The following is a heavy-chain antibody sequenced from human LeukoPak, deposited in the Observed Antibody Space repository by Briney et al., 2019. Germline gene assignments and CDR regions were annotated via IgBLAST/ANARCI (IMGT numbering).Heavy chain of an antibody. CDR2: IYSSGSTI. J-gene: IGHJ2*01. Sequence: GGSLRLSRADSGFTCSDYYMSWMRPAPGKGLEGGSYIYSSGSTIYYAHSGRGRFTISRDTAKNSLYLQMNSLRDERTAVYYCARDLYRSGCPAFDLWGRGTLVTVSS. CDR1: GFTCSDYY. V-gene: IGHV3-11*01. CDR3: ARDLYRSGCPAFDL. D-gene: IGHD6-19*01.